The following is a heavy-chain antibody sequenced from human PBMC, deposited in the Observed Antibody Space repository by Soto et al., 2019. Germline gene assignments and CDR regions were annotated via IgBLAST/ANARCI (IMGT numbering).Heavy chain of an antibody. CDR2: IHTTDGT. CDR1: GGSISSYY. V-gene: IGHV4-4*07. J-gene: IGHJ4*02. Sequence: SETLSLTCTVSGGSISSYYWSWIRQPAGKGMEWIGRIHTTDGTNYNPSLKSRVTISIDTSTNQFSLKLSSLTAADTAVYYCARALSSAAGLYFDFWGQGTLVTVSS. D-gene: IGHD6-13*01. CDR3: ARALSSAAGLYFDF.